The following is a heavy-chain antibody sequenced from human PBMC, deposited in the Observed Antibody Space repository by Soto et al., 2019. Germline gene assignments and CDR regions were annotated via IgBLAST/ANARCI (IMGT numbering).Heavy chain of an antibody. D-gene: IGHD3-22*01. CDR1: GGSISSSSYY. CDR3: ARRYNFPGITMIVVAYDY. Sequence: QLQLQESGPGLVKPSETLSLTCAVSGGSISSSSYYWGWIRQPPGKGLEWIGSIYYSGSTYYNPSLKSRVTISVDTSKNQFSLKLSSGTAADTAVYYCARRYNFPGITMIVVAYDYWGQGTLVTVSS. J-gene: IGHJ4*02. V-gene: IGHV4-39*01. CDR2: IYYSGST.